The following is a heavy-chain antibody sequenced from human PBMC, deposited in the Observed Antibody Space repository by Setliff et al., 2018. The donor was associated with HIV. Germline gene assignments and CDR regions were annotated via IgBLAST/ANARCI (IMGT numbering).Heavy chain of an antibody. V-gene: IGHV3-33*08. D-gene: IGHD2-2*01. CDR1: GFSFNSYG. J-gene: IGHJ6*03. CDR2: IWYDERHK. CDR3: ARDPYIVVVPAASRAYYYYMDV. Sequence: GGSLRLSCTFYGFSFNSYGMHWVRQAPGKGLEWVASIWYDERHKYYANSVKGRFTISRDNPKRTLYLQMNSLRAEDTAVYYCARDPYIVVVPAASRAYYYYMDVWGKGTTVTVSS.